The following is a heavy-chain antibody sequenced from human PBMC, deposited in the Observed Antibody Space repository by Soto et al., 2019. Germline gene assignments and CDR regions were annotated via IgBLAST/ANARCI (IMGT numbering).Heavy chain of an antibody. CDR1: GFTFSDHY. J-gene: IGHJ4*02. D-gene: IGHD5-18*01. CDR2: TRNKANSYTT. Sequence: EVQLVESGGGLVQPGGSLRLSCAASGFTFSDHYMDWVRQAPGKGLEWVGRTRNKANSYTTEYAASVKGRFTISRDDSKNSLYLQMNSLKTEDTAVYYCARGPPRGYSYGSDFDYWGQGTLVTVSS. CDR3: ARGPPRGYSYGSDFDY. V-gene: IGHV3-72*01.